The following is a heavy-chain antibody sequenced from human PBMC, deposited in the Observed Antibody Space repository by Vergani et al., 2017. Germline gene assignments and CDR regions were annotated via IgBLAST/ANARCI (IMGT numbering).Heavy chain of an antibody. Sequence: QLQLHKSGPGLVKPSETLSLTCTLSGGSISSSIHFWGWLRQTPGKGLEWIGSIYYSGSTYYNPSLKSRVSISVDTSKNQFSLKLSSVTAAGTAVYYCARGYYYGDNYYYGMDVWGQGTTVTVSS. CDR3: ARGYYYGDNYYYGMDV. V-gene: IGHV4-39*07. D-gene: IGHD3-10*01. CDR2: IYYSGST. J-gene: IGHJ6*02. CDR1: GGSISSSIHF.